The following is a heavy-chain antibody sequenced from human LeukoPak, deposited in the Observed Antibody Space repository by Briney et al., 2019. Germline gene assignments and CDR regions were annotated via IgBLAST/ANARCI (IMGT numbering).Heavy chain of an antibody. V-gene: IGHV1-8*01. Sequence: ASVKVSCKASGYTFTSYDINWVRQATGQGLEWMGWMNPNSGKTGYAQKFQGRVTMTRNTSISTDYMELSSLRSEDTAVYYCARARPGYCTNGVCYSRRFDYWGQGTLVTVSS. J-gene: IGHJ4*02. D-gene: IGHD2-8*01. CDR3: ARARPGYCTNGVCYSRRFDY. CDR2: MNPNSGKT. CDR1: GYTFTSYD.